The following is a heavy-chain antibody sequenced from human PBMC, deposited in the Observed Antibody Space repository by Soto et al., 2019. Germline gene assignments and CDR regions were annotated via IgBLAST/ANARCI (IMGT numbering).Heavy chain of an antibody. Sequence: PSETLSLTCTVSGGPISSGGYYWSWIRQHPGKGLEWIGYIYYSWSTYYNPSLKSRVTISVDTSKNQFSLKLSSVTAADTAVYSLGGSDGALLYFQHGGQVTLV. J-gene: IGHJ1*01. CDR1: GGPISSGGYY. D-gene: IGHD3-16*01. CDR2: IYYSWST. CDR3: GGSDGALLYFQH. V-gene: IGHV4-31*03.